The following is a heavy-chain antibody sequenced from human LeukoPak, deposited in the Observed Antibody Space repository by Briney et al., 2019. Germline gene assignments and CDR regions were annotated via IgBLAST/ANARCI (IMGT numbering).Heavy chain of an antibody. J-gene: IGHJ4*02. CDR2: ISSSSSYI. CDR1: GFSFSSYS. Sequence: PGGSLRLSCAASGFSFSSYSMNWVRQAPGKGLEWVSSISSSSSYIYYADSVKGRFAISRDNAKNSLYLQMNSLTAEDTAVYYCARVGGDIVVVPAAPDYWGQGTLVTVSS. CDR3: ARVGGDIVVVPAAPDY. V-gene: IGHV3-21*01. D-gene: IGHD2-2*01.